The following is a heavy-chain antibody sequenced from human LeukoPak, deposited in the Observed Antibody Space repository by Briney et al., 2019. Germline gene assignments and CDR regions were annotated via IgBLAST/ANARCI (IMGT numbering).Heavy chain of an antibody. Sequence: GGSLRLSCAASGFTFDDYAMHWVRQAPGKGLEWVSLISGDGGGTYYADAVKGRFTISRDNSKNSLYLQMNSLRTWDTALYYCAKDGWNYVNWFDPWGQGTLVAVSA. CDR2: ISGDGGGT. CDR3: AKDGWNYVNWFDP. CDR1: GFTFDDYA. V-gene: IGHV3-43*02. J-gene: IGHJ5*02. D-gene: IGHD1-7*01.